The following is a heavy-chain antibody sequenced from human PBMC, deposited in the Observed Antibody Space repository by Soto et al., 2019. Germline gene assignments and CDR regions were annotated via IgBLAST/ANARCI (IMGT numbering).Heavy chain of an antibody. CDR1: GFTFDDYG. CDR2: ISWNSGSI. V-gene: IGHV3-9*01. CDR3: AKDATRTSGWYYFDY. D-gene: IGHD6-19*01. J-gene: IGHJ4*02. Sequence: GGSLRLSCAASGFTFDDYGMHWVRQAPGKGLEWVSGISWNSGSIGYADSVKGRFTISRDNAKNSLYLQMNSPRAEDTAQYYCAKDATRTSGWYYFDYWGQGTLVTVSS.